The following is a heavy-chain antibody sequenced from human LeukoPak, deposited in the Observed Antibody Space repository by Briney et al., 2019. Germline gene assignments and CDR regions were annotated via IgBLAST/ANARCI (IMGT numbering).Heavy chain of an antibody. Sequence: ASVKVYCKASGYTFTGSYTHWVRQAPGQGLEWMGWINPNSGRANYAQKFQGRVTLTRDTSISTAYMELSRLRSDDTAVYYCARVVGSSSWYSLFDYWGQGTLVTVSS. CDR2: INPNSGRA. J-gene: IGHJ4*02. CDR1: GYTFTGSY. D-gene: IGHD6-13*01. CDR3: ARVVGSSSWYSLFDY. V-gene: IGHV1-2*02.